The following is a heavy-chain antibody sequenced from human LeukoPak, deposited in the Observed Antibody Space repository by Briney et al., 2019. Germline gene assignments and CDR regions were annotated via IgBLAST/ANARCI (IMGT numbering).Heavy chain of an antibody. CDR1: GFTFSSYR. CDR2: IKQDGSEK. Sequence: GGSLRLSCAASGFTFSSYRMNWVRQAPGKGLEWVANIKQDGSEKYYVDSVKGRFTISRDNAKNSLYLQMNSLRAEDTAVYYCYYGYSSGRYYFDYWGQGTLVTVSS. D-gene: IGHD6-19*01. CDR3: YYGYSSGRYYFDY. V-gene: IGHV3-7*01. J-gene: IGHJ4*02.